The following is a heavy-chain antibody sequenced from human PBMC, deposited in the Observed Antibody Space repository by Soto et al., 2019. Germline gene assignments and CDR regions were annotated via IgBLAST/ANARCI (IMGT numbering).Heavy chain of an antibody. CDR1: GFTFSSYW. Sequence: EVQLVESGGGLVQPGGSLRLSCAASGFTFSSYWMSWVRQAPGKGLEWVTNIKQDGSEKYYVDSVKGRFTISRDNAKNSLYLQMNSLRAEDTAVYYCAREADDFGVVEIYGMDVWGQGTTVTVSS. D-gene: IGHD3-3*01. CDR2: IKQDGSEK. J-gene: IGHJ6*02. CDR3: AREADDFGVVEIYGMDV. V-gene: IGHV3-7*05.